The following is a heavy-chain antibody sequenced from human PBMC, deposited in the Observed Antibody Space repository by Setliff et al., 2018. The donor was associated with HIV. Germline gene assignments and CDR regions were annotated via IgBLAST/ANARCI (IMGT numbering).Heavy chain of an antibody. Sequence: SETLSLTCTVSGGSISSGSYYWSWIRQPAGKGLEWIGHIYTSGSTNYNPSLKSRVTISVDTSTNQFSLKPSSVTAADTVVYYCARGRRSSGWYVYHWGQGTLVTSPQ. CDR1: GGSISSGSYY. J-gene: IGHJ4*02. CDR2: IYTSGST. CDR3: ARGRRSSGWYVYH. D-gene: IGHD6-19*01. V-gene: IGHV4-61*09.